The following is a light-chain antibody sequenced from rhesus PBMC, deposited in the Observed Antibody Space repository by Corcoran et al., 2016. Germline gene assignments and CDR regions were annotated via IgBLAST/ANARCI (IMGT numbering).Light chain of an antibody. CDR3: QQYSSRPYS. J-gene: IGKJ2*01. CDR2: KAS. V-gene: IGKV1-22*01. CDR1: QGISSW. Sequence: DIQMTQSPSSLSASVGDTVTITCRANQGISSWLAWYQQKPGKAPKLLIYKASSLQSGVPSRFSGSGSGTYFTLTISSLQSEDFATYYCQQYSSRPYSFGQGTKVEIK.